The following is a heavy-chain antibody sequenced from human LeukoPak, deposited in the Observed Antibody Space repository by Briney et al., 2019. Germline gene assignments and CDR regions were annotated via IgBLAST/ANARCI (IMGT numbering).Heavy chain of an antibody. D-gene: IGHD4-17*01. CDR3: ARAPHDYGDYEYYFDY. CDR2: IIPIFGTA. V-gene: IGHV1-69*13. J-gene: IGHJ4*02. CDR1: GGTFSSYA. Sequence: ASVKVSCKASGGTFSSYAISWVRQAPGQGLVWMGGIIPIFGTANYAQKFQGRVTITADESTSTAYMELSSLRSEDTAVYYCARAPHDYGDYEYYFDYWGQGTLVTVSS.